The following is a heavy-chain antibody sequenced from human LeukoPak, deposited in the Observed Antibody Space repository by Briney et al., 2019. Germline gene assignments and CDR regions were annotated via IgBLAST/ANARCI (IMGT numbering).Heavy chain of an antibody. CDR1: GFTFSSYG. CDR3: ARGENYYDSSGYYTDAFDI. CDR2: IWYDGSNK. Sequence: GGSLRLSCAASGFTFSSYGMHWVRQAPGKGLEWVAVIWYDGSNKYYADSVKGRFTISRDNSKNTLYLQMNSLRAEHTAVYYCARGENYYDSSGYYTDAFDIWGQGTMVTVSS. J-gene: IGHJ3*02. V-gene: IGHV3-33*01. D-gene: IGHD3-22*01.